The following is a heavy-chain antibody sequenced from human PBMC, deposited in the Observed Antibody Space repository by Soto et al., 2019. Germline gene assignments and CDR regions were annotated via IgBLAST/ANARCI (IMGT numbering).Heavy chain of an antibody. D-gene: IGHD3-10*01. CDR3: ARVITFFGSGSYYNIDY. CDR1: GGSFSGYY. J-gene: IGHJ4*02. CDR2: INHSGST. Sequence: SETLSLTCAVYGGSFSGYYWSWIRQPPGKGLEWIGEINHSGSTNYNPSLKSRVTISVDTSKDQFSLKLSSVTAADTAVYYCARVITFFGSGSYYNIDYWGQGTLVTVSS. V-gene: IGHV4-34*01.